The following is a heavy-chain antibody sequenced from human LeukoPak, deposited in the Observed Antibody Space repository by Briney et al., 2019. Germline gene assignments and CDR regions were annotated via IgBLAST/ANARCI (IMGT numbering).Heavy chain of an antibody. CDR1: GYTFTSYG. J-gene: IGHJ3*02. CDR3: AGYGSGSYRNYDAFDI. Sequence: GASVKVSCKASGYTFTSYGINWVRQATGQGLEWMGWMNPNSGNTGYAQKFQGRVTMTRNTSISTAYMELSSLRSEDTAVYYCAGYGSGSYRNYDAFDIWGHGTMVTVSS. V-gene: IGHV1-8*01. D-gene: IGHD3-10*01. CDR2: MNPNSGNT.